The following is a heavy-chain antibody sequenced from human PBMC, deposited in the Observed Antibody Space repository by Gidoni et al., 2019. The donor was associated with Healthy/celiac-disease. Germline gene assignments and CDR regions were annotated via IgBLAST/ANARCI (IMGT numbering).Heavy chain of an antibody. CDR3: VRGIFRGVISSWYFDL. J-gene: IGHJ2*01. CDR2: TYYRSKWYN. CDR1: GASVSSNSAA. D-gene: IGHD3-10*01. V-gene: IGHV6-1*01. Sequence: QVQLQQSGPGLVKPSQTLALTCAISGASVSSNSAAWNWIRQSPSRGLEWLGRTYYRSKWYNDYAVSVKSRITTNPDTSKNQFSLQLNSVTPEDTAVYYCVRGIFRGVISSWYFDLWGRGTLVTVSS.